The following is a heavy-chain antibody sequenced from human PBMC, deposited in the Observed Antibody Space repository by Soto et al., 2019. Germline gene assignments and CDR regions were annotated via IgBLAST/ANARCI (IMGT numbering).Heavy chain of an antibody. CDR3: ARDNCSGGSCTYYFDY. J-gene: IGHJ4*02. CDR1: GGSISSGGYY. Sequence: QVQLQESGPGLVKPSQTLSLTCTVSGGSISSGGYYWSWIRQHPGKGLEWIGYIYYTGSTYYNPSLKSRVTISVDTSKNQFSLKLSSVTAADTAVYYCARDNCSGGSCTYYFDYWGQGTLVTVSS. V-gene: IGHV4-30-4*01. CDR2: IYYTGST. D-gene: IGHD2-15*01.